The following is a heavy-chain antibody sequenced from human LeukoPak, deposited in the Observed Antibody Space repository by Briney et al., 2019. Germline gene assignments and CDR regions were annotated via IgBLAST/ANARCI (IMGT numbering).Heavy chain of an antibody. CDR3: ARDGRWELLNWFDP. D-gene: IGHD1-26*01. CDR2: INDSGST. CDR1: GGSLSGYY. V-gene: IGHV4-34*01. J-gene: IGHJ5*02. Sequence: SETLSLTCAVYGGSLSGYYWSWIRQSPGKGLEWIGEINDSGSTNYNPSLKSRVTISVDTSKNQFSLKLSSVTAADTAVYYCARDGRWELLNWFDPWGQGTLVTVSS.